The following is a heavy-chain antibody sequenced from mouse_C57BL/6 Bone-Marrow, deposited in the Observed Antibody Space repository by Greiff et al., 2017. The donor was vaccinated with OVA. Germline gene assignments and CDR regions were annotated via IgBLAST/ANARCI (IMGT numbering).Heavy chain of an antibody. Sequence: SGPVLVKPGASVKMSCKASGYTFTDYYMNWVKQSHGKSLEWIGVINPYNGGTSYNQKFKGKATLTVDKSSSTAYMELNSLTSEDSAVYYCARIQNWAWFAYWGQGTLVTVSA. V-gene: IGHV1-19*01. D-gene: IGHD4-1*01. CDR2: INPYNGGT. J-gene: IGHJ3*01. CDR3: ARIQNWAWFAY. CDR1: GYTFTDYY.